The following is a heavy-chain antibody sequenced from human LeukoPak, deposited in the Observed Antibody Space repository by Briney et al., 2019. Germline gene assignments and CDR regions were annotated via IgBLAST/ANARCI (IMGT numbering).Heavy chain of an antibody. CDR2: INHSGST. D-gene: IGHD2-2*01. J-gene: IGHJ4*02. CDR1: GGSFSGYY. Sequence: SETLSLTCAVYGGSFSGYYWSWIRQPPGKGLEWIGEINHSGSTNYNPSLKSRVTISVDTSKNQFSLKLSSVTAADTAVYYCARPGNCSSTSCFFDYWGQGTLVTVSP. V-gene: IGHV4-34*01. CDR3: ARPGNCSSTSCFFDY.